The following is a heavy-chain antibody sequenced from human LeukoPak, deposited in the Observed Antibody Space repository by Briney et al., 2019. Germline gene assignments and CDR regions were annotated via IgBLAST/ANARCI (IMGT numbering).Heavy chain of an antibody. V-gene: IGHV4-34*01. Sequence: SETLSLTCSVSGGSMSSYYWSWIRQPPGKGLEWIGEINHSGSTNYNPSLKSRVTISVDTSKNQFSLKLSSVTAADTAVYYCAKDFSSRYSSGWYYFDYWGQGTLVTVSS. J-gene: IGHJ4*02. D-gene: IGHD6-19*01. CDR2: INHSGST. CDR1: GGSMSSYY. CDR3: AKDFSSRYSSGWYYFDY.